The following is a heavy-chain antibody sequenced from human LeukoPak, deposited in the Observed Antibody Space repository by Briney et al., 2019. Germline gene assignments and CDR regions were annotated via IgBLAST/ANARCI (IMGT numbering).Heavy chain of an antibody. CDR2: INWNGGST. Sequence: GGSLRLSCAASGFTFDDYGMSWVRQAPGKGLEWVSGINWNGGSTGYADSVKGRFTISRDNAKNSLYLQMNSLRAEDTALYYCARVGYDFWSGYYTSDYYYYYMDVWGKGTTVTISS. D-gene: IGHD3-3*01. CDR3: ARVGYDFWSGYYTSDYYYYYMDV. J-gene: IGHJ6*03. CDR1: GFTFDDYG. V-gene: IGHV3-20*04.